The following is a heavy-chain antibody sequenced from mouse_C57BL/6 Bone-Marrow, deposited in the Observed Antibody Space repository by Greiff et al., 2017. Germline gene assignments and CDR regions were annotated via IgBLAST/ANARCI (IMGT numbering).Heavy chain of an antibody. CDR3: ARDRVITTVVATPAWCAY. CDR1: GFTFSSYA. J-gene: IGHJ3*01. Sequence: EVMLVESGGGLVKPGGSLTLSCAASGFTFSSYAMSWVRQTPEKRLEWVATISDGGSYTYYPDNVKGRFTISRDNAKNNLYLQMSHLKSEDTAMYYCARDRVITTVVATPAWCAYWGQGTLVTVSA. CDR2: ISDGGSYT. V-gene: IGHV5-4*01. D-gene: IGHD1-1*01.